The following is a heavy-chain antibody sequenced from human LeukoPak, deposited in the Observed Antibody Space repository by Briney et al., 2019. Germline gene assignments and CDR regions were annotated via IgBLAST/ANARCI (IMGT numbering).Heavy chain of an antibody. CDR1: GGTFSSYA. CDR3: AREGHPYDFWSGPTLHAFDI. Sequence: SVKVSCKASGGTFSSYAISWVRQAPGQGLEWMGRIIPILGIANYAQKFQGRVTITADKSTSTAYMELSSLRVEDTAVYYCAREGHPYDFWSGPTLHAFDIWGQGTMVTVSS. V-gene: IGHV1-69*04. D-gene: IGHD3-3*01. CDR2: IIPILGIA. J-gene: IGHJ3*02.